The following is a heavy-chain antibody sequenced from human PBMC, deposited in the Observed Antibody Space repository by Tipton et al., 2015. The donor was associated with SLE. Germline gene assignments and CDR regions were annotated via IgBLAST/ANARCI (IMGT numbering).Heavy chain of an antibody. J-gene: IGHJ4*02. Sequence: TLSLACAVYGGSLTGYVWSWIRQPPGKGLEWIGSIYYSGSTYYNPSLKSRVTISVDTSKNQFSLKLSSVTAADTAVYYCARRYASAYFDYWGQGTLVTVSS. CDR3: ARRYASAYFDY. D-gene: IGHD2-2*01. CDR2: IYYSGST. V-gene: IGHV4-34*01. CDR1: GGSLTGYV.